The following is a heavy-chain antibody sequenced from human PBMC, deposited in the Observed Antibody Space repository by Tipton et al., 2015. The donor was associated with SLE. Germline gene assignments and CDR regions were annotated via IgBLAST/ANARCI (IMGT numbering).Heavy chain of an antibody. Sequence: TLSLTCAVYGGSFSASYWSWIRQTPGKGLEWIGEINHSGNTNYNPSLRSRVSISVDTSKSQFSLKLNSLTAADTAVYYCARDRAICTRTTCYGDNWFDPWGQGTLVTVSS. CDR1: GGSFSASY. CDR2: INHSGNT. J-gene: IGHJ5*02. CDR3: ARDRAICTRTTCYGDNWFDP. V-gene: IGHV4-34*01. D-gene: IGHD2-2*01.